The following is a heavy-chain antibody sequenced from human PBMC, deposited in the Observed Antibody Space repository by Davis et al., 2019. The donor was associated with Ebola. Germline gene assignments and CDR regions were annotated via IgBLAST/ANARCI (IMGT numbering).Heavy chain of an antibody. V-gene: IGHV3-7*03. D-gene: IGHD6-19*01. CDR1: GFTFSSYE. Sequence: GESLKISCAASGFTFSSYEMNWVRQAPGKGLAWVANIKSDGSEKYYAASVKGRFTISRDNAKNSIFLQMNSLRADDTAIYYCARGHSSDWYPRNNWFAPWGQGTLVTVSS. CDR3: ARGHSSDWYPRNNWFAP. CDR2: IKSDGSEK. J-gene: IGHJ5*02.